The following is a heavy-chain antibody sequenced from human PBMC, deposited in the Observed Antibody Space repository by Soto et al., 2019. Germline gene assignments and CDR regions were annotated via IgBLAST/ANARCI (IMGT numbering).Heavy chain of an antibody. V-gene: IGHV1-2*04. D-gene: IGHD2-21*01. CDR3: ARAGGDGHKSGYYGMDD. J-gene: IGHJ6*02. Sequence: ASEKVSCKACGYTFTGYYMHWVRQAPGQGLEWMGWINPNSGGTNYAQKFQGWVTMTRDTSISTAYMELSRLRSDDTAVYYCARAGGDGHKSGYYGMDDWGQGITVTVSS. CDR1: GYTFTGYY. CDR2: INPNSGGT.